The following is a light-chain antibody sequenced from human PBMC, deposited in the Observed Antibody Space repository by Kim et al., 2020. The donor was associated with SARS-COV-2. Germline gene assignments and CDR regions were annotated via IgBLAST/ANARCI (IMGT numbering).Light chain of an antibody. Sequence: SSELTQDPAVSVALGQTVGITCQGDSLRSYYASWYQQKPGQAPVLVIYGKNNRPSGIPDRFSGSSSGNTASLTITGAQAEDEADYYCNSRDSSGNHPDVF. J-gene: IGLJ1*01. CDR2: GKN. CDR1: SLRSYY. V-gene: IGLV3-19*01. CDR3: NSRDSSGNHPDV.